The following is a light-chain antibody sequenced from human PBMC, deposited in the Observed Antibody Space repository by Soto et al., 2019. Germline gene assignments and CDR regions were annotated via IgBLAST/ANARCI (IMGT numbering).Light chain of an antibody. CDR1: SSNIGTNA. Sequence: QSVLTQPPSASGTPGQRVTISCSGSSSNIGTNAVNWYQQLPGTAPKLLIYRDNQRPSGVPDRFSGSKSGTSASLAISGLQCEDEADYYCSAWDDSLKGVVFGGGTKLTVL. J-gene: IGLJ2*01. V-gene: IGLV1-44*01. CDR3: SAWDDSLKGVV. CDR2: RDN.